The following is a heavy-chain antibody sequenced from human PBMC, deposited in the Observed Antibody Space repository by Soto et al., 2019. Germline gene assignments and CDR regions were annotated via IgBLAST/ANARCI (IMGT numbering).Heavy chain of an antibody. Sequence: ASVKVSCKASGYTFTGYYMHWVRQAPGQGLEWMGWINPNSGGTNYAQKFQGWVTMTRDTSISTAYMELSRLRSDDTAVYYCAREFVSSGIAAALDIWGQGTMVTV. V-gene: IGHV1-2*04. CDR3: AREFVSSGIAAALDI. J-gene: IGHJ3*02. CDR1: GYTFTGYY. D-gene: IGHD6-13*01. CDR2: INPNSGGT.